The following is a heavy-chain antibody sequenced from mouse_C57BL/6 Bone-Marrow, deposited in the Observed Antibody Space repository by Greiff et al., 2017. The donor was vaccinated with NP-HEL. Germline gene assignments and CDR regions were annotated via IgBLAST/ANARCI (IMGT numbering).Heavy chain of an antibody. Sequence: EVPLQQSGTVLARPGASVKMSCKTSGYTFTSYWMHWVKQRPGQGLAWIWAIYPGNSDTSYNQTFKGKAKLTAVTSASTAYMELSSLTNEDSAVYYCTREGNYDGSSYGYWGQGTLVTVSA. CDR3: TREGNYDGSSYGY. CDR1: GYTFTSYW. CDR2: IYPGNSDT. J-gene: IGHJ3*01. V-gene: IGHV1-5*01. D-gene: IGHD1-1*01.